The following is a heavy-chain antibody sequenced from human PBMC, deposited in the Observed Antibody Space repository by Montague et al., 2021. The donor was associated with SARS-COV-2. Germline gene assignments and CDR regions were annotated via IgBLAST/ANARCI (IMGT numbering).Heavy chain of an antibody. CDR1: GGSFSDNY. Sequence: SETLSLTCAVYGGSFSDNYWSWIRKPPGKGLEWIGEINHRGTSNYNPSLKSRVSISVDTSKNQFSLYLGSVTAAGTAVYYCARGRQHFNMIVVVMTGGEYYFDYWGQGTLVTASS. CDR3: ARGRQHFNMIVVVMTGGEYYFDY. D-gene: IGHD3-22*01. V-gene: IGHV4-34*01. J-gene: IGHJ4*02. CDR2: INHRGTS.